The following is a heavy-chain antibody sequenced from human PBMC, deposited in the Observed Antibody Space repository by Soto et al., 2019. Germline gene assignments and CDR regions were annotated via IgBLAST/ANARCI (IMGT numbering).Heavy chain of an antibody. J-gene: IGHJ4*02. D-gene: IGHD3-22*01. CDR2: IYSGGST. CDR1: GFTVSSNY. V-gene: IGHV3-66*01. CDR3: AKDELRDYYDSSGYPDY. Sequence: GGSLRLSCAASGFTVSSNYMSWVRQAPGKGLEWVSVIYSGGSTYYADSVKGRFTISRDNSKNTLYLQMNSLRAEDTAVYYCAKDELRDYYDSSGYPDYWGQGTLVTVSS.